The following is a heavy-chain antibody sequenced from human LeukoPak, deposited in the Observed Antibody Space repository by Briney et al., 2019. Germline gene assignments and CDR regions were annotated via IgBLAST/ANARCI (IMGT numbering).Heavy chain of an antibody. CDR2: INPNSGGT. J-gene: IGHJ4*02. CDR3: ARIVPSPGAANYFDY. CDR1: GYTFTGHY. V-gene: IGHV1-2*02. Sequence: ASVKVSCKASGYTFTGHYMHWVRQAPGQGLEWMGWINPNSGGTNYAQKFQGRVTMTRDTSISTAYMELSRLRSDDTAVYYCARIVPSPGAANYFDYWGQGTLVTVSS. D-gene: IGHD2-2*01.